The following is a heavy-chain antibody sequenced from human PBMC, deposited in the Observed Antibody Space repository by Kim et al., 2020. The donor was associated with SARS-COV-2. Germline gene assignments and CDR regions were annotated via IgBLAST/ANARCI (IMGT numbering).Heavy chain of an antibody. CDR2: IYYSGST. V-gene: IGHV4-39*01. J-gene: IGHJ2*01. CDR3: ARHLMYSSGWFTESADWYFDL. D-gene: IGHD6-19*01. CDR1: GGSISSSSYY. Sequence: SETLSLTCTVSGGSISSSSYYWGWIRQPPGKGLEWIGSIYYSGSTYYNPSLKSRVTISVDTSKNQFSLKLSSVTAADTAVYYCARHLMYSSGWFTESADWYFDLWGRGTLVTVSS.